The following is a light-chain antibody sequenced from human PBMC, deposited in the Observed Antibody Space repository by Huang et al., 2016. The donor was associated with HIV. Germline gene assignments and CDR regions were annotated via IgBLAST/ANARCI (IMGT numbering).Light chain of an antibody. CDR1: QTITTY. J-gene: IGKJ4*01. CDR3: QQSYSSRLS. CDR2: AAS. Sequence: DIQMTQSPSSLSASVGDRVIMTCRASQTITTYLNWYQQRPGKAPKLLIYAASSLQSGVPSRFSGSGSGTDFTLTISSLQPEDFATYYCQQSYSSRLSFGGGTKVEIK. V-gene: IGKV1-39*01.